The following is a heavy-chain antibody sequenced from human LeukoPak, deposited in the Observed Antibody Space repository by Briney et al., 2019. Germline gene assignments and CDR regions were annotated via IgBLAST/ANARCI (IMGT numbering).Heavy chain of an antibody. D-gene: IGHD1-26*01. V-gene: IGHV3-30*14. CDR1: GFTLSNYA. Sequence: PGGSLRLSCAASGFTLSNYAMHWVRQAPGKGLEWVAVISYDGSNKYYADSVKGRFTISRDNSKNTLYLQMNSLRAEDTALYYCARAEWELGNDYWGQGTLVTVSS. CDR3: ARAEWELGNDY. CDR2: ISYDGSNK. J-gene: IGHJ4*02.